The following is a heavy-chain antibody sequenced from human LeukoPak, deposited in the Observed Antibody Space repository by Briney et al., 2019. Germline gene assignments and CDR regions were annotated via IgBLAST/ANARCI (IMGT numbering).Heavy chain of an antibody. CDR1: GFTFRNYW. J-gene: IGHJ3*02. Sequence: PGGSLGLSCAASGFTFRNYWTHWVRQAPGKGLVWVPRVSPDGSSTSYADSVKGRFTISRDNAKNTLYLQMNSLRADDTAMYYCGSHGDYDAFDMWGLGTMVTVSS. D-gene: IGHD4-17*01. V-gene: IGHV3-74*01. CDR3: GSHGDYDAFDM. CDR2: VSPDGSST.